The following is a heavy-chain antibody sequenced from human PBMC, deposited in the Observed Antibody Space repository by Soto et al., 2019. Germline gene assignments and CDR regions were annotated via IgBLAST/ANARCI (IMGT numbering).Heavy chain of an antibody. Sequence: QVQLVQSGAEVRKPGASVKVSCKASGYTFTTYDINWLRQARGQGLEWMGWMNPDSGTTGYAQTFQGRVTLTRYTSMNTAYIELSRLTYEDTAVYYCPRNRRATGDVDFWGQGTLVTVSS. J-gene: IGHJ4*02. V-gene: IGHV1-8*01. D-gene: IGHD7-27*01. CDR2: MNPDSGTT. CDR3: PRNRRATGDVDF. CDR1: GYTFTTYD.